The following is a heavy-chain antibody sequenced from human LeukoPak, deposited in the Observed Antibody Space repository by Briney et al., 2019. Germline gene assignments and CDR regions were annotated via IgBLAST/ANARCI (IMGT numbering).Heavy chain of an antibody. V-gene: IGHV1-69*05. CDR2: IIPIFGTA. D-gene: IGHD6-6*01. CDR1: GYTFTSYG. Sequence: SVKVSCKASGYTFTSYGISWVRQAPGQGLEWMGRIIPIFGTANYAQKFQGRVTITTDESTSTAYMELSSLRSEDTAVYYCARDFGAARLLILGYWGQGTLVTVSS. CDR3: ARDFGAARLLILGY. J-gene: IGHJ4*02.